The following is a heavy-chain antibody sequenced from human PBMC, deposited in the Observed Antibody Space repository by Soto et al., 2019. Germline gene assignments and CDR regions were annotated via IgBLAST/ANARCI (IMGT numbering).Heavy chain of an antibody. V-gene: IGHV1-3*01. J-gene: IGHJ3*01. CDR3: ARPGPCLLVAFEL. CDR1: GYTFISYA. Sequence: QVQLVQSGAEVKKPGASVNVSCKASGYTFISYAIHWVRQAPGQRPEWMGWINAATGKTKYSQQFHGRVTITRDTSASTAYMELSSLRSEDTAVYYCARPGPCLLVAFELWGQGTMVTVSS. CDR2: INAATGKT.